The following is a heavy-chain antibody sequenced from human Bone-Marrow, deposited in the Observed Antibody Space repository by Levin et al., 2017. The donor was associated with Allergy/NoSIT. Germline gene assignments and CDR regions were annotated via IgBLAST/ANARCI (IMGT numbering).Heavy chain of an antibody. V-gene: IGHV1-46*01. CDR3: ARDLVGTGGGLDV. D-gene: IGHD2-15*01. J-gene: IGHJ6*02. CDR2: INPDGGGT. Sequence: GASVKVSCKASGYSFITYYVHWVRRAPGQGLEWMGRINPDGGGTRYAQKFQGRVIVTSDTSTSTVHFVLSSLRSEDTAVYYCARDLVGTGGGLDVWGQGTTVTVSS. CDR1: GYSFITYY.